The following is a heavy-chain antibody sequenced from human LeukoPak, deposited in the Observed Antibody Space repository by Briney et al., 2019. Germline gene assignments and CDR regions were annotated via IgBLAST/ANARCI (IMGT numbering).Heavy chain of an antibody. CDR1: GFTFSSYW. CDR3: AREIHSYGFSGAFDI. Sequence: GGSLRLSCVASGFTFSSYWMTWVRQAPGKGLEWVANIKTDGSQIYYVDSVKGRFTISRDNAKNSLYLQMNSLRAEDTAVYYCAREIHSYGFSGAFDIWGQGTMVTVSS. D-gene: IGHD5-18*01. J-gene: IGHJ3*02. CDR2: IKTDGSQI. V-gene: IGHV3-7*01.